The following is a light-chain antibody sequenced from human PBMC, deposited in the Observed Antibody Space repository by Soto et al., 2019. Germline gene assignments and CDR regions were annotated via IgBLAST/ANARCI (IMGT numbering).Light chain of an antibody. CDR2: GAS. J-gene: IGKJ1*01. CDR1: QSVSSN. Sequence: EIVMTQSPATLSVSPGERATLSCRASQSVSSNLAWYQQKPVQAPRLLIYGASTRATGLPARFSGSGSGTECTLTISSLQSEDFGVYYCQQYNNWPPWTFGQGTKVEIK. CDR3: QQYNNWPPWT. V-gene: IGKV3-15*01.